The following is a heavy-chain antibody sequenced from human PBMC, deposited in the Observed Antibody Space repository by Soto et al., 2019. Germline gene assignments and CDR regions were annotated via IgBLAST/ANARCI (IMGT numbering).Heavy chain of an antibody. V-gene: IGHV3-48*02. CDR1: GFTFSSYS. D-gene: IGHD6-13*01. CDR2: ITSSGTTV. Sequence: EVHLVESGGGLEQPGGSLRLSCAASGFTFSSYSLNWVRQAPGTGLEWVSYITSSGTTVYYADSVRGRFTISRDNAKNSLYLQMNSLRDDDTAVYYCARRSSNWAYYFDFWGQGTLVTVSS. CDR3: ARRSSNWAYYFDF. J-gene: IGHJ4*02.